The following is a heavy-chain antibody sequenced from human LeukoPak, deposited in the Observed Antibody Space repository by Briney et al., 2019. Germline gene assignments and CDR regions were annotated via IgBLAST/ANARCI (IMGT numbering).Heavy chain of an antibody. D-gene: IGHD5-18*01. CDR3: ASTGYSYAVNEIHAFDI. J-gene: IGHJ3*02. Sequence: SETLSLTCTVSGDSISSYYWSWIRQPPGKGLEWIGCIYYSGNTNYNPSLKSRVTISVDTSKNQFSLRLSSVTAADTPVYYCASTGYSYAVNEIHAFDIWGQGTMVTVSS. CDR2: IYYSGNT. V-gene: IGHV4-59*08. CDR1: GDSISSYY.